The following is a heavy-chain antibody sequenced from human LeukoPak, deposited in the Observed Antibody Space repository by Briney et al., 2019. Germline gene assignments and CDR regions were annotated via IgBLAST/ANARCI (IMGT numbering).Heavy chain of an antibody. CDR1: GYSFTSYW. D-gene: IGHD3-22*01. Sequence: GESLKISCKGSGYSFTSYWIAWVRQVSGKGLAWMGIIYPGDSDTRYSPSFQGQVTISADKSISTAYLQWSSLKASDTAMYYCARHESSGYVGYWGQGTLVTVSS. V-gene: IGHV5-51*01. CDR2: IYPGDSDT. J-gene: IGHJ4*02. CDR3: ARHESSGYVGY.